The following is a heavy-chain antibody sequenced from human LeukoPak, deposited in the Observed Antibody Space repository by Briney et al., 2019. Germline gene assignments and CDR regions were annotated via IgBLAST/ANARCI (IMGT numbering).Heavy chain of an antibody. CDR1: GFTFSSSA. D-gene: IGHD3-22*01. Sequence: TGGSLRLSCAASGFTFSSSAMSWVRQAPGKGLEWVANIKQDGSEKYYVDSVKGRFTISRDNAKNSLYLQMNSLRAEDTAVYYCARDEEPGYDSSGYYLPYYYYGMDVWGQGTTVTVSS. CDR2: IKQDGSEK. CDR3: ARDEEPGYDSSGYYLPYYYYGMDV. J-gene: IGHJ6*02. V-gene: IGHV3-7*03.